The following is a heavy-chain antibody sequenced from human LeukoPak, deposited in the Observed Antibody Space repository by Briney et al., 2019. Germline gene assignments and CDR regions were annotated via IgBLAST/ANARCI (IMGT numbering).Heavy chain of an antibody. CDR2: ISAYNGNT. J-gene: IGHJ6*04. Sequence: ASVKVSCKASGYTFTSYGISWVRQAPGQGLEWMGWISAYNGNTNYAQKLQGRVTMTTDTSTSTAYMELRSLRSDDTAVYYCARDRGEQWLFPSYYYGMDVWGKGTTVTVSS. V-gene: IGHV1-18*04. CDR3: ARDRGEQWLFPSYYYGMDV. D-gene: IGHD6-19*01. CDR1: GYTFTSYG.